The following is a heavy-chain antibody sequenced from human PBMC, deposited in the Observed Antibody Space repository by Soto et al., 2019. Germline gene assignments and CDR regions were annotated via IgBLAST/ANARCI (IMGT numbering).Heavy chain of an antibody. CDR2: ISYDGSNK. CDR3: AKGSSHTGMDV. Sequence: QVQLVESGGGVVQPGRSLRLSCAASGFTFSSYGMHWVRQAPGKGLEWVAVISYDGSNKYYADSVKGRFTISRDNSKNPLYLQMNSLRAEDTAVYYCAKGSSHTGMDVWGQGTTVTVSS. J-gene: IGHJ6*02. D-gene: IGHD6-13*01. CDR1: GFTFSSYG. V-gene: IGHV3-30*18.